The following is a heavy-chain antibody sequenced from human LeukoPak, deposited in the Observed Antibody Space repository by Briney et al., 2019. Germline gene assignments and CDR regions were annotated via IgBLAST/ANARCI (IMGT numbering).Heavy chain of an antibody. V-gene: IGHV3-21*01. CDR2: ISSSSSYI. J-gene: IGHJ4*02. Sequence: GGSLRLSCAASGFTFSSYSMNWVRQAPGKGLEWVSSISSSSSYIYYADSVKGRFTNSRDNAKNSLYLQMNSLRAEDTAVYYCARECTGSTSCYPYWGQGTLVTVSS. D-gene: IGHD2-2*01. CDR1: GFTFSSYS. CDR3: ARECTGSTSCYPY.